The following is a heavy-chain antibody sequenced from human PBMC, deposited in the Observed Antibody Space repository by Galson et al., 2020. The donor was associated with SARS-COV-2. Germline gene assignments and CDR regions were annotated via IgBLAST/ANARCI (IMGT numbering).Heavy chain of an antibody. CDR1: GYTFTSYG. Sequence: ASVKVSCKASGYTFTSYGISWVRQAPGQGLEWMGWISAYNGNTNYAQKLQGRVTMTTDTSTSTAYMELRSLRSDDTAVYYCARGWGSGWYLDPFADYWGQGTLVTVSS. J-gene: IGHJ4*02. CDR2: ISAYNGNT. V-gene: IGHV1-18*04. CDR3: ARGWGSGWYLDPFADY. D-gene: IGHD6-19*01.